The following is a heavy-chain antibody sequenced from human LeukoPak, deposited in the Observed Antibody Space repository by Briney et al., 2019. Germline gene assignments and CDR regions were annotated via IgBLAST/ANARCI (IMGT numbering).Heavy chain of an antibody. CDR1: GGTFSSYA. V-gene: IGHV1-69*04. CDR3: ATNSGYDSYFDY. D-gene: IGHD5-12*01. J-gene: IGHJ4*02. Sequence: ASVKVSCKASGGTFSSYAISWVRQAPGQGLEWMGRIIPILGIANYAQKSQGRVTITADKSTSTAYMELSSLRSEDTAVYYCATNSGYDSYFDYWGQGTLVTVSS. CDR2: IIPILGIA.